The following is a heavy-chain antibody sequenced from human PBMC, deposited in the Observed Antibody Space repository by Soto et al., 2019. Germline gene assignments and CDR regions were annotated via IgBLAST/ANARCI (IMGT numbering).Heavy chain of an antibody. CDR3: AHGSGWLFDY. V-gene: IGHV2-5*02. CDR2: TYWDDDD. Sequence: QITLKESGPTLVKPTQTLTLTCTFSGFSLSSRAVGVGWIRQPPGKTLEWLAFTYWDDDDHYSPSLMSRLTSTKDTSKNQVVLTMTNMDPVDTATYYCAHGSGWLFDYWGQGTLVTVSS. J-gene: IGHJ4*02. D-gene: IGHD6-19*01. CDR1: GFSLSSRAVG.